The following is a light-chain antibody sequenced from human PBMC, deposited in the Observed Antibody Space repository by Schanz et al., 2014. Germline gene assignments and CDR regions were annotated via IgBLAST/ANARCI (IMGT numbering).Light chain of an antibody. CDR3: SSYTSSSTLI. J-gene: IGLJ2*01. Sequence: QSALTQPRSVSGSPGQSVTISCTGTSIDVGGYNYVSWYQQHPGKAPKLMIYEGTKRPSGVSNRFSGSKSGNTASLTISGLQTEDEADYYCSSYTSSSTLIFGGGTKLTVL. V-gene: IGLV2-14*01. CDR2: EGT. CDR1: SIDVGGYNY.